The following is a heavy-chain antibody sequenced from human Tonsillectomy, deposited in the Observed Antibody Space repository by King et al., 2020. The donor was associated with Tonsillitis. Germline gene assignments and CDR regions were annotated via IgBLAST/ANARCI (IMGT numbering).Heavy chain of an antibody. D-gene: IGHD4/OR15-4a*01. V-gene: IGHV3-23*04. J-gene: IGHJ4*02. CDR2: VSGSGGST. Sequence: VQLVESGGGLVQPGGSLRLSCAASGFTFSSYAMSWVRQAPGKGLEWVSAVSGSGGSTYYADSVKGRFTISRDNSKNTLYLQMNSLRAEDTAAYYCAKGGHGGNYPFDYWGQGTLVTVSS. CDR3: AKGGHGGNYPFDY. CDR1: GFTFSSYA.